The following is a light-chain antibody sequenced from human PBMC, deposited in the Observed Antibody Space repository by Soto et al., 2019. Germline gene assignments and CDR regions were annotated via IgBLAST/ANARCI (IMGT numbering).Light chain of an antibody. CDR3: QQLNFFPIT. Sequence: IHLTQSPSFLSASAGDRVTITCRASQGISSFLAWYQQKPGRAPKLLIYAASTLQSGVPSRFSGSGSGTEFTLTITSLQPEDFATYYCQQLNFFPITFGQGTRLEIK. CDR2: AAS. J-gene: IGKJ5*01. V-gene: IGKV1-9*01. CDR1: QGISSF.